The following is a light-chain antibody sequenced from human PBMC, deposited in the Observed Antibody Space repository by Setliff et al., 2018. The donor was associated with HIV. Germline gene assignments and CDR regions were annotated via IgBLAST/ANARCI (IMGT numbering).Light chain of an antibody. CDR2: EVS. CDR1: SSDVGGYNY. Sequence: QSALTQPASVSGSPGQSITISCTGTSSDVGGYNYVSWYQQHPGKAPKLMIYEVSNRPSRVSNRFSGSKSGNTASLTISGLQAEDEADYYCSSYTSSSTPLVVFGGGTQLTVL. J-gene: IGLJ2*01. CDR3: SSYTSSSTPLVV. V-gene: IGLV2-14*01.